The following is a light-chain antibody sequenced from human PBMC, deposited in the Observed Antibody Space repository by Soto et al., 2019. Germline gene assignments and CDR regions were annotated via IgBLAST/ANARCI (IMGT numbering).Light chain of an antibody. CDR3: QQYDNVPLT. Sequence: DVQMTQSPSSLSAAVGDRVTLTCQASHDISDYLNSYQHKPGEAPKLLIYDASKLGAGVPSRFSGRGSGTDSTFSISRLQPEDIATYYCQQYDNVPLTFGGGTKVEIK. J-gene: IGKJ4*01. CDR2: DAS. V-gene: IGKV1-33*01. CDR1: HDISDY.